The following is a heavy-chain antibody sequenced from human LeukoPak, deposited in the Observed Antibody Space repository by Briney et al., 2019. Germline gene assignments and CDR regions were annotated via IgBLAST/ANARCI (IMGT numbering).Heavy chain of an antibody. Sequence: PGGSLRLSCAASGFTFSTYAMSWVRQAPGKGLEWVSGIGGSRGNTYYADSVKGRFSISRDNAKNSLYLQMNTLGAEDTAIYYCGRAFPPLRTSSAGDLWGQGILVTVSS. J-gene: IGHJ4*02. D-gene: IGHD3-16*01. CDR1: GFTFSTYA. CDR3: GRAFPPLRTSSAGDL. V-gene: IGHV3-23*01. CDR2: IGGSRGNT.